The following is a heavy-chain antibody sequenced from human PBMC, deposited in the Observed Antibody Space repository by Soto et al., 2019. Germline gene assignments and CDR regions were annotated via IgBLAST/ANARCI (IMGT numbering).Heavy chain of an antibody. CDR3: ARDKGCSGPYYFDY. V-gene: IGHV1-18*01. D-gene: IGHD2-15*01. J-gene: IGHJ4*02. CDR2: ISAYNRNT. Sequence: QVQLVQSGAEVKKPGASVKVSCKASGYTFTNDGVSWVRHAPGQGLEWMGWISAYNRNTNYAQKLQGRVTMTTDTSTSTAYMELRSLRSDDTAAYYCARDKGCSGPYYFDYWGQGTLVTVSS. CDR1: GYTFTNDG.